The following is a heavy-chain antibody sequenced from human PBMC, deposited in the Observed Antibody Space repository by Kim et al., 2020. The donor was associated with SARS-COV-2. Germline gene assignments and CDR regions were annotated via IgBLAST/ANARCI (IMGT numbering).Heavy chain of an antibody. Sequence: SETLSLTCAVYGGSFSGYYWSWIRQPPGKGLEWIGEINHSGSTNYNPSLKSRVTISVDTSKNQFSLKLSSVTAADTAVYYCARGVPSTYYDSSGYYGVWG. J-gene: IGHJ6*01. CDR2: INHSGST. V-gene: IGHV4-34*01. D-gene: IGHD3-22*01. CDR3: ARGVPSTYYDSSGYYGV. CDR1: GGSFSGYY.